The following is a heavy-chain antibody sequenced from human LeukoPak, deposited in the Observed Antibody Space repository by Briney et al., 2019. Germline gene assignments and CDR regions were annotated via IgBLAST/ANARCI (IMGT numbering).Heavy chain of an antibody. J-gene: IGHJ4*02. Sequence: GRSLRLSCAASGFTFSSYGMHWVRQAPGKGLEWVAIIANDGSNKYYAESVKGRFTMSRDNSKNTLYLQMNSLRAEDTAVYYCAKDLYYYGSGSPLDYWGQGTLVTVSS. CDR3: AKDLYYYGSGSPLDY. CDR1: GFTFSSYG. V-gene: IGHV3-30*18. D-gene: IGHD3-10*01. CDR2: IANDGSNK.